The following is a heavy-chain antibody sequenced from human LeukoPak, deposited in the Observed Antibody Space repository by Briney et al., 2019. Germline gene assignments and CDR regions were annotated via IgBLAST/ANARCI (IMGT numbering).Heavy chain of an antibody. Sequence: GGSLRLSCAASGFTFSSSSMNWVRQAPGKGLEWVSSISSSSSYIYYADSVKGRFTISRDNAKNSLYLQMNSLRAEDTAVYYCARPSLRYYYDSSGYPDYYFDYWGQGTLVTVSS. J-gene: IGHJ4*02. CDR1: GFTFSSSS. V-gene: IGHV3-21*01. D-gene: IGHD3-22*01. CDR3: ARPSLRYYYDSSGYPDYYFDY. CDR2: ISSSSSYI.